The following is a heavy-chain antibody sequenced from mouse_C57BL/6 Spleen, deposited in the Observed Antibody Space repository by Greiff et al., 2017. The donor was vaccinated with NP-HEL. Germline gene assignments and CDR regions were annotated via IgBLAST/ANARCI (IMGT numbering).Heavy chain of an antibody. Sequence: EVMLVESGGGLVKPGGSLKLSCAASGFTFSSYAMSWVRQTPEKRLEWVATISDGGSYTYYPDNVKGRFTISRDNAKNNLYLQMSHLKSEDTAMYYCARECGLRPYFDGWGPGTTVTVSA. CDR2: ISDGGSYT. CDR3: ARECGLRPYFDG. D-gene: IGHD2-4*01. V-gene: IGHV5-4*03. J-gene: IGHJ1*01. CDR1: GFTFSSYA.